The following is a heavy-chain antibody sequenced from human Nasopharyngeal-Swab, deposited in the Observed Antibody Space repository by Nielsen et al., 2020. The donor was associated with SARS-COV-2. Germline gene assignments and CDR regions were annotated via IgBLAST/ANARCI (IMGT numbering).Heavy chain of an antibody. CDR3: ARDCGGTLWY. V-gene: IGHV3-33*08. D-gene: IGHD2-21*01. CDR1: GFTFSSYW. J-gene: IGHJ4*02. CDR2: IWYDGSNK. Sequence: GESLKISCAASGFTFSSYWMSWARQAPGKGLEWVAVIWYDGSNKYYADSVKGRFTISRDNSKNTLYLQMNSLRAEDTAVYYCARDCGGTLWYWGQGTLVTVSS.